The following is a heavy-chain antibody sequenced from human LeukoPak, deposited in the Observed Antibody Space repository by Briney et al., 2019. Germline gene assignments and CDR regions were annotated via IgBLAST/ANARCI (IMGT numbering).Heavy chain of an antibody. CDR2: IFSGGTT. J-gene: IGHJ3*02. CDR1: RFTVSSNY. V-gene: IGHV3-53*04. Sequence: GGSLRLSCAVSRFTVSSNYMSWVRQAPGKGLEWISVIFSGGTTSYADSVKGRFAISRHISNNTLLLQMNSLRAEDTAVYYCASSYCDGDCSRNDAFDIWGQGTMVTVS. D-gene: IGHD2-21*02. CDR3: ASSYCDGDCSRNDAFDI.